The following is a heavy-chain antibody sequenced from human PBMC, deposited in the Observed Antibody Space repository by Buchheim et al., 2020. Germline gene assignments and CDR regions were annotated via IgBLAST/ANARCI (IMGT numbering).Heavy chain of an antibody. J-gene: IGHJ4*02. Sequence: DVLLAESGGGLVKPGGSLRLACGVSGLSFSDTWMNWVRQAPGKGLEWVGRIKSNTDGGTTDYAAPVPGRFSISRADSKNTLFLQMNSLKTEDTGVYYCATDRGRDYWGQGTL. CDR1: GLSFSDTW. CDR2: IKSNTDGGTT. V-gene: IGHV3-15*07. CDR3: ATDRGRDY.